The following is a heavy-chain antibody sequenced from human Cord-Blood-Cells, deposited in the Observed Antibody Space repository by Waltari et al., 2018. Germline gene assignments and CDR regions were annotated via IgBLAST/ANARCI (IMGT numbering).Heavy chain of an antibody. V-gene: IGHV1-2*02. CDR1: GYTFTGYN. CDR2: INPNSGDT. CDR3: ARDLGIAAVDY. D-gene: IGHD6-13*01. J-gene: IGHJ4*02. Sequence: QVQLVQSGAEVKKPGASVKVSCKASGYTFTGYNMHWVRQAPGQGLEWMGWINPNSGDTNYAQKFQGRVTMTRDTSISTAYMELSRLRSDDTAVYYCARDLGIAAVDYWGQGTLVTVSS.